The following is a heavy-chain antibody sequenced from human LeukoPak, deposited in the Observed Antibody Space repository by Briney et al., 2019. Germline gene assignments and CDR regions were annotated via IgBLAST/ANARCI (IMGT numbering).Heavy chain of an antibody. J-gene: IGHJ4*01. Sequence: PGGSLRLSCAVSGFTFSSYWMNWVRQAPAKGLEWVASIRQDGGEKSYVDSVKGRFTISRDNTKNSLYLQMSSLRAEDTAVYYCARDGTAAGLYFDLWGQGTLVTVSS. CDR1: GFTFSSYW. D-gene: IGHD6-13*01. V-gene: IGHV3-7*01. CDR2: IRQDGGEK. CDR3: ARDGTAAGLYFDL.